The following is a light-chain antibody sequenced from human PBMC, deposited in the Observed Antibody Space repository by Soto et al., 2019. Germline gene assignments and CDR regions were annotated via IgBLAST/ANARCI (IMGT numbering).Light chain of an antibody. V-gene: IGKV3D-15*01. J-gene: IGKJ1*01. Sequence: RGMTQSPDTLSVSPGERATLSCRASETVRSNLAWYQQKPGPAPRLLIYAASTRATGLPARFIGNGSGTDSPLTISRLPSEDFAVYYCQQYNNWWTFGQGTKVDIK. CDR2: AAS. CDR1: ETVRSN. CDR3: QQYNNWWT.